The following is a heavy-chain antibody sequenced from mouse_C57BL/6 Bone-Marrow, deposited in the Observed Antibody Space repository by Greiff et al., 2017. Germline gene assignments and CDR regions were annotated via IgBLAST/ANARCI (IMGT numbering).Heavy chain of an antibody. J-gene: IGHJ3*01. Sequence: QVQLQQPGAELVKPGASVKLSCKASGYTFTSYWMHWVKQRPGQGLEWIGMIHPNSGSTNYNAKFKSKATLTVDKSSSTAYMQLSSLTSEDSAVXYCARGATMVTTGPAYWGQGTLVTVSA. CDR3: ARGATMVTTGPAY. D-gene: IGHD2-2*01. CDR1: GYTFTSYW. CDR2: IHPNSGST. V-gene: IGHV1-64*01.